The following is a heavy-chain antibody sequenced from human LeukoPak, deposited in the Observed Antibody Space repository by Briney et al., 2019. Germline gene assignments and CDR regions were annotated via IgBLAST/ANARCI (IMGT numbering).Heavy chain of an antibody. V-gene: IGHV3-23*01. D-gene: IGHD4-11*01. CDR2: ISGSGGST. CDR3: ARVQERYWYFDL. J-gene: IGHJ2*01. Sequence: GGSLRLSCAASGFTFSSYAMSWVRQAPGKGLEWVSAISGSGGSTYYADSVKGRFTISRDNAKNSLYLQMNSLRAEDTALYHCARVQERYWYFDLWGRGTLVTVSS. CDR1: GFTFSSYA.